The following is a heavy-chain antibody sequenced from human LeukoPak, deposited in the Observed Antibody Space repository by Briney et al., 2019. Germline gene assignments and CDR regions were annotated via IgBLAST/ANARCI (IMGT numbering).Heavy chain of an antibody. D-gene: IGHD5-12*01. CDR2: ISSSAGSI. Sequence: GGSLRLSCAASGFTFSSYEMNWVRQAPGKRLEWVSYISSSAGSIYLADSVKDRFSVSRDNAKNSLYLQMTSLRAEDTGIYSCARVLLSGYDRPIDFWGQGTLVTVSS. V-gene: IGHV3-48*03. J-gene: IGHJ4*02. CDR3: ARVLLSGYDRPIDF. CDR1: GFTFSSYE.